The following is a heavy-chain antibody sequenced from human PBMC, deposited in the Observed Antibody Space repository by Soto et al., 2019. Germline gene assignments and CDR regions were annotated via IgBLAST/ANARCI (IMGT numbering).Heavy chain of an antibody. CDR1: GFTFSDNL. V-gene: IGHV1-3*01. CDR3: ARDIPRVGPRANDGFDV. J-gene: IGHJ3*01. D-gene: IGHD2-2*02. CDR2: LNPDTGNT. Sequence: QVQLVQSGAELKKPGASVNISCTASGFTFSDNLINWVRQVPGQGLEWMGWLNPDTGNTRYSETYQGRVTISRNPSASIAYLELRGLENEDTALYFCARDIPRVGPRANDGFDVWGQGTMITVSS.